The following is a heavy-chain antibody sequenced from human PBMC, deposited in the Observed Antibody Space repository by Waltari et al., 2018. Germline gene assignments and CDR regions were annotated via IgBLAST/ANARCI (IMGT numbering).Heavy chain of an antibody. J-gene: IGHJ4*02. CDR2: ISGVGAAT. CDR3: AKGSGDGSTEYFDY. CDR1: GFTFSSSA. D-gene: IGHD6-19*01. V-gene: IGHV3-23*01. Sequence: EVQLLESGGGLVQRGGSLRLSCAVSGFTFSSSAGSWVRQAPGKGLEWVSTISGVGAATYYADSVKVRFTISRDISKNTVYLHMNSLRAEDTAVYFCAKGSGDGSTEYFDYWGQGTLVTVSS.